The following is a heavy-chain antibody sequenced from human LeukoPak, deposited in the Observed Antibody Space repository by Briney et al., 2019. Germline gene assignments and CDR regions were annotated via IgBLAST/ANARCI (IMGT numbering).Heavy chain of an antibody. V-gene: IGHV3-30*18. Sequence: GGSLGLSCAASGFTFSSYGMHWVRQAPGKGLEWVAVISFDGKTQYYIDSVKGRFTISRDNSKNTLYLQMNSLRAEDTAVYYWAKEMSSSNIDHCGQGTLVTVSS. D-gene: IGHD2-2*01. CDR1: GFTFSSYG. CDR3: AKEMSSSNIDH. CDR2: ISFDGKTQ. J-gene: IGHJ4*02.